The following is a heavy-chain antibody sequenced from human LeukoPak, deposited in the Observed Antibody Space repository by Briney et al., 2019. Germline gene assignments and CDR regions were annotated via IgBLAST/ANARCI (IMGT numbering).Heavy chain of an antibody. D-gene: IGHD6-13*01. J-gene: IGHJ4*02. V-gene: IGHV3-23*01. Sequence: GGSLRLSCAASGFTFSSYVMSWVRQTPGKGLVWVSSISGRGGSTFYADPVKGRFTISRDISTNIVYLQMDSLRVDDTAVYYCARHIDSSHYPFDYWGQGTLVTVSS. CDR3: ARHIDSSHYPFDY. CDR2: ISGRGGST. CDR1: GFTFSSYV.